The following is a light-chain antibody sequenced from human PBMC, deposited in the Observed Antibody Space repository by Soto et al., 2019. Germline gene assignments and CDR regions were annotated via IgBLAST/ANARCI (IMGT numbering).Light chain of an antibody. J-gene: IGKJ1*01. V-gene: IGKV1-27*01. Sequence: DIPMTQSPSSLSASVGDRVTITCRASQGISNNLAWYQQKPGKVPKLLIYGASTLQSGVPSRFSGSRSGTDFTLTISSLQPEDVATYYCQKYDSAPLTFGQGTKVDFK. CDR1: QGISNN. CDR2: GAS. CDR3: QKYDSAPLT.